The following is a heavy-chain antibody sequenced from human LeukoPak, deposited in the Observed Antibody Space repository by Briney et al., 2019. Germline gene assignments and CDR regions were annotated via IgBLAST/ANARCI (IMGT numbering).Heavy chain of an antibody. CDR3: AKDNRYYFDSSGYWFDY. Sequence: DSIQGRFTISRDNAENSLYLQMNSLRAEDTAVYYCAKDNRYYFDSSGYWFDYWGQGTLVTVSS. D-gene: IGHD3-22*01. J-gene: IGHJ4*02. V-gene: IGHV3-21*04.